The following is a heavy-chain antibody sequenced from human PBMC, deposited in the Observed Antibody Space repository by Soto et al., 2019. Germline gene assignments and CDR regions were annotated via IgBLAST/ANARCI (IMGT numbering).Heavy chain of an antibody. J-gene: IGHJ6*03. Sequence: ASVKVSCKASGYTFTSYGISWVRQAPGQGLEWMGWISAYNGNTNYAQKLQGRVTMTTDTSTSTAYMELRSLRSDDTAVYYCARSVTITSIYYYYYMDVWGKGTTVTVSS. D-gene: IGHD5-12*01. CDR1: GYTFTSYG. V-gene: IGHV1-18*01. CDR3: ARSVTITSIYYYYYMDV. CDR2: ISAYNGNT.